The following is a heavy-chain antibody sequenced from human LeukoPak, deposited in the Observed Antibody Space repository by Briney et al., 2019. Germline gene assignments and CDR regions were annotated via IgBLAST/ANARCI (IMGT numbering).Heavy chain of an antibody. Sequence: PSETLSLTCAVYGGSFSGYYWSWIRQPPGKGLEWIGEINHSGSTNYNPSLKSRVTISVDTSKNQFSLKLSSVTAADTAVYYCASTRYDSSGLDYWGQGTLVTVSS. D-gene: IGHD3-22*01. CDR1: GGSFSGYY. V-gene: IGHV4-34*01. J-gene: IGHJ4*02. CDR3: ASTRYDSSGLDY. CDR2: INHSGST.